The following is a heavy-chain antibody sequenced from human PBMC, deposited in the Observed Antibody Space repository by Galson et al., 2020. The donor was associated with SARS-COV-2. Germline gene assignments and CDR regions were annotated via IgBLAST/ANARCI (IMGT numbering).Heavy chain of an antibody. V-gene: IGHV1-8*01. CDR3: ARGFQFYVRPSYYYYMDV. CDR2: MKPNSGNT. D-gene: IGHD3-10*02. CDR1: GYTFTSYD. Sequence: ASVKVSCKASGYTFTSYDINWVRQATGQGLEWMGWMKPNSGNTGYAQKFQGRVTMTRNTSISTAYMELSSLRSEDTAVYYCARGFQFYVRPSYYYYMDVWGKGTTVTVSS. J-gene: IGHJ6*03.